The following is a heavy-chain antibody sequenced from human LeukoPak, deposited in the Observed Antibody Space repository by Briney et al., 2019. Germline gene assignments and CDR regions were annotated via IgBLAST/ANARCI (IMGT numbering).Heavy chain of an antibody. CDR3: ARVLTHYDSSGYYSEAFDI. CDR2: INPNSGGT. V-gene: IGHV1-2*02. CDR1: GYTFTGYY. Sequence: ASVKVSCKASGYTFTGYYMHWVRQAPGQGLEWMGWINPNSGGTNYAQKFQGRVTMTRDTSISTAYMELSRLRSDDTAVYYCARVLTHYDSSGYYSEAFDIWGQGTMVTVSS. D-gene: IGHD3-22*01. J-gene: IGHJ3*02.